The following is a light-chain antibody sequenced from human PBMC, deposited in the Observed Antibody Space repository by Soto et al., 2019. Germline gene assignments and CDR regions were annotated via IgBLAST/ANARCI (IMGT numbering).Light chain of an antibody. J-gene: IGLJ3*02. Sequence: QSALTQPASVSGSPGQSITISCTGTSVGDYTYVSWYQQHPGKAPKVMIYEVSNRPSGVSNRFSGSKSGNTASLTISGLQAEDEADYYCSSYTSNNTWVFGGGTKLTVL. CDR3: SSYTSNNTWV. CDR2: EVS. CDR1: SVGDYTY. V-gene: IGLV2-14*01.